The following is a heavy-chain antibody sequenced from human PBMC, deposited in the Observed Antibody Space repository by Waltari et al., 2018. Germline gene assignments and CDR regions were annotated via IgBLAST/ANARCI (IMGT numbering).Heavy chain of an antibody. D-gene: IGHD3-22*01. J-gene: IGHJ3*02. CDR3: ARDWSRGYYAFDI. CDR1: GFTVSSNY. Sequence: EVQLVESGGGLIQPGGSLRLSCAASGFTVSSNYMSWVRQAPGKGLEWVSVIDSGGSTYYADSGKGRFTIYRDKSKNTLYLQMNSLRAEDTAVYYCARDWSRGYYAFDIWGQGTMVTVSS. CDR2: IDSGGST. V-gene: IGHV3-53*01.